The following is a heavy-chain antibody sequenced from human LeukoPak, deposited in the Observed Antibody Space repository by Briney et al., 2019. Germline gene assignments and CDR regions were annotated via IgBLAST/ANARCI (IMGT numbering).Heavy chain of an antibody. CDR1: GFTFSSYS. D-gene: IGHD5-12*01. V-gene: IGHV3-21*01. CDR3: ARDYIVATFYYYGMDV. J-gene: IGHJ6*02. Sequence: PGGSLRLSCAASGFTFSSYSMNWVRQAPGKGLEWVSSISSSSYIYYADSVKGRFTISRDNAKNSLYLQMNSLRAEDTAVYYCARDYIVATFYYYGMDVWGQGATVTVSS. CDR2: ISSSSYI.